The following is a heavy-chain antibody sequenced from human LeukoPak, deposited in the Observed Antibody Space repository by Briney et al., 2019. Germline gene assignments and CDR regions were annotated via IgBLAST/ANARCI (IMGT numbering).Heavy chain of an antibody. CDR1: GDSISRRSSY. Sequence: SETLSLTCSVSGDSISRRSSYWTWIRQPAGRGLEWIGRVYWTGTPNYNPSLKSRVTMSVDTSKNQFSLTLNSVTAADTALYFCARGLQERDIIRGFDLWGPGILVTVFS. J-gene: IGHJ4*01. D-gene: IGHD3-10*01. CDR2: VYWTGTP. V-gene: IGHV4-61*02. CDR3: ARGLQERDIIRGFDL.